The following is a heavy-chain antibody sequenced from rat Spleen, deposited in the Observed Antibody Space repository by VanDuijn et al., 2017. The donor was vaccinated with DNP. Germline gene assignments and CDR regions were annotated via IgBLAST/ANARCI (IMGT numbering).Heavy chain of an antibody. Sequence: QVTLKESGPGMLQPSKTLSLTCSFSGFSLSTSGMLVSWIRQPSGKSLEWLAAIDWDGDKYFNPSLKSRLTVSKDTSNTQVFLKITNVDIADTATYYCSRGLHYWGQGVMVTVSS. CDR3: SRGLHY. V-gene: IGHV8S18*01. CDR1: GFSLSTSGML. CDR2: IDWDGDK. J-gene: IGHJ2*01.